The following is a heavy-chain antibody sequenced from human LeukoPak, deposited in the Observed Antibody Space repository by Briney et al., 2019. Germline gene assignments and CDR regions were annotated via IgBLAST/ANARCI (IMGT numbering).Heavy chain of an antibody. V-gene: IGHV3-21*01. CDR3: SRTTLPMGVCMRWFDP. CDR2: ISSSSSYI. D-gene: IGHD2-8*01. J-gene: IGHJ5*02. CDR1: GFTFSSYS. Sequence: GGSLRLSCAASGFTFSSYSMNWVRQAPGKGLEWVSSISSSSSYIYYADSVKGRFTISRDNAKNSLYLQMNSLRAEDTPVYYCSRTTLPMGVCMRWFDPWNQGTLVTV.